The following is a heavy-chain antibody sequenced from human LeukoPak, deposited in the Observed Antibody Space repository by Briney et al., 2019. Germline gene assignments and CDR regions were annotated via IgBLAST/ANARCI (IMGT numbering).Heavy chain of an antibody. CDR2: IYTSGST. Sequence: PSQTLSLTCTVSGGSISSGSYYWSWIRQPAGKGLEWIGRIYTSGSTNYNPSLKSRVTISVDTSKNQFSLKLSSVTAADTAVYYCARSHHFIAVAGTGYFDYWGQGTLVTVSS. V-gene: IGHV4-61*02. J-gene: IGHJ4*02. CDR1: GGSISSGSYY. CDR3: ARSHHFIAVAGTGYFDY. D-gene: IGHD6-19*01.